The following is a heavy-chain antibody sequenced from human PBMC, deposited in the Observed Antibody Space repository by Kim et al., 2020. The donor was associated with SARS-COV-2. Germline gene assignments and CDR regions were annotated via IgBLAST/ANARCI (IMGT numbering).Heavy chain of an antibody. CDR1: GGSISSSSYY. Sequence: SETLSLTCTVSGGSISSSSYYWGWIRQPPGKGLEWIGSIYYSGSTYYNPSLKSRVTISVDTSKNQFSLKLSSVTAADTAVYYCARPSYGIGTTSAFDIWGQGTMVTVSS. D-gene: IGHD1-1*01. V-gene: IGHV4-39*01. J-gene: IGHJ3*02. CDR2: IYYSGST. CDR3: ARPSYGIGTTSAFDI.